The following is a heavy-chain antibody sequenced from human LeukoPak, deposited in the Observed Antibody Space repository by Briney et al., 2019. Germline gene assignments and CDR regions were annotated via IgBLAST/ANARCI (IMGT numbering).Heavy chain of an antibody. CDR3: ARHGWSITGTTGAFDI. CDR2: IIPIFGTA. D-gene: IGHD1-20*01. J-gene: IGHJ3*02. CDR1: GGTFSSYA. V-gene: IGHV1-69*13. Sequence: ASVKVSCKASGGTFSSYAISWVRQAPGQGLEWMGGIIPIFGTANYAQKFQGRVTITADESTSTAYMELSSLRSEDTAVYYCARHGWSITGTTGAFDIWGQGTMVTVSS.